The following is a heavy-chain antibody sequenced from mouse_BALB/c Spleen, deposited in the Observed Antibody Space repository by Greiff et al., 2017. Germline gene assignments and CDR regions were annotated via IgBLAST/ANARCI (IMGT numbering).Heavy chain of an antibody. CDR3: ARARDYAMDY. Sequence: EVKVVESGGGLVKPGGSLKLSCAASGFTFSDYYMYWVRQTPEKRLEWVATISDGGSYTYYPDSVKGRFTISRDNAKNILYLQMSSLKSEDTAMYYCARARDYAMDYWGQGTSVTVSS. CDR1: GFTFSDYY. J-gene: IGHJ4*01. V-gene: IGHV5-4*02. CDR2: ISDGGSYT.